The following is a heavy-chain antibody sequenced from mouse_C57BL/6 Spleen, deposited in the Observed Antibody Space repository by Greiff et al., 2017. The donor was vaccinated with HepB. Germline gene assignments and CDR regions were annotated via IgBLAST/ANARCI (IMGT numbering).Heavy chain of an antibody. CDR3: TTNYYGSSLNWYFDV. Sequence: VQLQQSGAELVRPGASVKLSCTASGFNIKDYYMHWVKQRPEQGLEWIGRIDPEDGDTEYAPKFQGKATMTADTSSNTAYLQLSSLTSEDTAVYYCTTNYYGSSLNWYFDVWGTGTTVTVSS. V-gene: IGHV14-1*01. CDR1: GFNIKDYY. CDR2: IDPEDGDT. J-gene: IGHJ1*03. D-gene: IGHD1-1*01.